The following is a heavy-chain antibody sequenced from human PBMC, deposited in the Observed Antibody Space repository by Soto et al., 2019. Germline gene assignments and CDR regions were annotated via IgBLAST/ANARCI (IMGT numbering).Heavy chain of an antibody. D-gene: IGHD1-26*01. CDR2: ISSSSSYI. Sequence: GGSLRLSCAASGFTFSSYSMNWVRQAPGKGLEWVSSISSSSSYIYYADSVKGRFTMSVDTSKNQFSLKLSSVTAADTAVYYCAREFKFPRWELLRYFDYWGQGTLVTVSS. CDR3: AREFKFPRWELLRYFDY. CDR1: GFTFSSYS. V-gene: IGHV3-21*04. J-gene: IGHJ4*02.